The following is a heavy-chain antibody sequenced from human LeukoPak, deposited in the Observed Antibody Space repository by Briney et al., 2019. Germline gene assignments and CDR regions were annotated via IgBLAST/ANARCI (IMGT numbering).Heavy chain of an antibody. CDR1: GGSISSGGYY. V-gene: IGHV4-31*03. J-gene: IGHJ5*02. Sequence: SETLSLTCTVSGGSISSGGYYWSWIRQHPGKGLEWIGYFYYSGSTYYNPSLKSRVTISVDTSKNQFSLKLSSVTAADTAVYYCASMNSFSYYYHSSCLDPWGQGTLVTVSS. D-gene: IGHD3-22*01. CDR3: ASMNSFSYYYHSSCLDP. CDR2: FYYSGST.